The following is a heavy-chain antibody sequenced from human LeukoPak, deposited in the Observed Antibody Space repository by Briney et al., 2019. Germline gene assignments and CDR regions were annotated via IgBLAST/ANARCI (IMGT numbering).Heavy chain of an antibody. CDR2: ISRTGGDT. J-gene: IGHJ4*02. CDR3: AKEVRPNDY. CDR1: GFTFSSSA. V-gene: IGHV3-23*01. D-gene: IGHD6-6*01. Sequence: GGSLRLSCGASGFTFSSSAMCWVRQAPGKGLEWVSGISRTGGDTYYADSVKGRFTISSDTSKNTLFLQMNSLRAEDTAVYYCAKEVRPNDYWGQGTLVTVSS.